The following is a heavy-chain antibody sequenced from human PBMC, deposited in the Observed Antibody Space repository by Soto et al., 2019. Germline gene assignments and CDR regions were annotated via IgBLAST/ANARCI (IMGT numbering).Heavy chain of an antibody. Sequence: SVKVSCKASGGTFSSYAISWVRQAPGQGLEWMGGIIPIFGTANYAQKFQGRVTITADKSTSTAYMELSSLRSEDTAVYYCARALSGLVVVVPAAMMGYGMDVWGQGATVTV. CDR2: IIPIFGTA. D-gene: IGHD2-2*01. V-gene: IGHV1-69*06. J-gene: IGHJ6*02. CDR3: ARALSGLVVVVPAAMMGYGMDV. CDR1: GGTFSSYA.